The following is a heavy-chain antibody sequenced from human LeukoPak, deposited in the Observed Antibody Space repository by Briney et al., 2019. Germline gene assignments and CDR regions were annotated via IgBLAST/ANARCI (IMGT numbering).Heavy chain of an antibody. V-gene: IGHV3-33*01. CDR1: GFSFSSYA. CDR2: IWYDGGNK. CDR3: ARGLTHIPRLATGLGH. J-gene: IGHJ4*02. D-gene: IGHD2-21*02. Sequence: GRSLRLSCAASGFSFSSYAMHWVRQAPGKGLEWVAVIWYDGGNKYYADSVKGRFTISRDNSKNTLYLEMNSLRAEDTAVYYCARGLTHIPRLATGLGHWGQGTLVTVSS.